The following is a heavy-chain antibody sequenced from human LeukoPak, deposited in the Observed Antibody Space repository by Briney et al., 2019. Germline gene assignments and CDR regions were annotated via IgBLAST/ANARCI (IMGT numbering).Heavy chain of an antibody. Sequence: PSGTLSLTCAVSCGSISTNWWSWVRQSPGEGLEWIGEAFHSGTSNYKPSLKSRVTISLDKSKNQFSLSLSSVTAADTAVYYCARHTSLSGQRGFDSWGQGILVTVSS. CDR3: ARHTSLSGQRGFDS. V-gene: IGHV4-4*02. D-gene: IGHD1-1*01. J-gene: IGHJ4*02. CDR1: CGSISTNW. CDR2: AFHSGTS.